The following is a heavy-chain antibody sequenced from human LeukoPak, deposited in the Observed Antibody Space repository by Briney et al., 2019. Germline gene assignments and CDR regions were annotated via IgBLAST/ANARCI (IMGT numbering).Heavy chain of an antibody. V-gene: IGHV4-59*01. D-gene: IGHD3-9*01. Sequence: SETLTLTCTASGGTISSYYRSWIRQPPGKGLEWIGYIYYSGSTNYNPSPKKRRTTTVKTNNKNTSQLQSTITTADDAAVYYSVSTSYNPSLKSRVTMSVDTFQSQFSLKLSSVTAADTAVYYCAIFWRGYSGYDSSLGYWGQGTLVTVFS. CDR3: VSTSYNPSLKSRVTMSVDTFQSQFSLKLSSVTAADTAVYYCAIFWRGYSGYDSSLGY. CDR1: GGTISSYY. CDR2: IYYSGST. J-gene: IGHJ4*02.